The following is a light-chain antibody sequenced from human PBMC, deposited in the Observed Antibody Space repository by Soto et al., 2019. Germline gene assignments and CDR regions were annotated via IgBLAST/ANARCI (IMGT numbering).Light chain of an antibody. V-gene: IGKV3-15*01. CDR3: QQYHNWPPRT. Sequence: EIVMTQSPATLSVSPGERVTLSCRASQSVSSNLAWYQQKPGQAPRLLIYGASTSATGIPARFSGGGSETEFTLTISSLQSEDFAVYYCQQYHNWPPRTFGQGTKVQSK. CDR2: GAS. J-gene: IGKJ1*01. CDR1: QSVSSN.